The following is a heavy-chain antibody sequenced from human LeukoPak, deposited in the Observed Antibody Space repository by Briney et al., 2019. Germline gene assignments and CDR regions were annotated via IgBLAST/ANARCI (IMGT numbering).Heavy chain of an antibody. J-gene: IGHJ4*02. CDR1: GFTFSDYY. CDR2: ISGSGSTI. CDR3: ARETAYYNDY. V-gene: IGHV3-11*04. D-gene: IGHD3-9*01. Sequence: GGSLRLSCAASGFTFSDYYMSWIRQAPGKGLEWVSYISGSGSTIYYADSVKGRFTISRDNSKNTLWLQMNSLRAEDTAVYYCARETAYYNDYWGQGTLVTVSS.